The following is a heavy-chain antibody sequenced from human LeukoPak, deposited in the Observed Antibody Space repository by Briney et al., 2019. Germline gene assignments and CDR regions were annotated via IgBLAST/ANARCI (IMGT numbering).Heavy chain of an antibody. V-gene: IGHV3-30*02. Sequence: PGGSLRLSRAASGFTFSSYGMHWVRQAPGKGLEWVAFIRYDGSNKYYADSVKGRFTISRDNAKNSLYLQMNSLRAEDTAVYYCARDSYSSSWYWFDPWGQGTLVTVSS. D-gene: IGHD6-13*01. J-gene: IGHJ5*02. CDR1: GFTFSSYG. CDR3: ARDSYSSSWYWFDP. CDR2: IRYDGSNK.